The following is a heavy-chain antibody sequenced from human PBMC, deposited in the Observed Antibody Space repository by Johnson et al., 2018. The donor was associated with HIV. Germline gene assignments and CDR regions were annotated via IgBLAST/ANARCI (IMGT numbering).Heavy chain of an antibody. J-gene: IGHJ3*02. D-gene: IGHD3-3*01. CDR1: GFTFSSYA. Sequence: QVQLVESGGGVVQPGRSLRLSCAASGFTFSSYAMHWVRQAPAKGLQWVAVISYDGSDKDYADSVKGRFTISRDNAKNSLYLQMNSLRAEDTAVYYCARAYYTFWSGYDAFDIWGQGTMVTVSS. V-gene: IGHV3-30*04. CDR2: ISYDGSDK. CDR3: ARAYYTFWSGYDAFDI.